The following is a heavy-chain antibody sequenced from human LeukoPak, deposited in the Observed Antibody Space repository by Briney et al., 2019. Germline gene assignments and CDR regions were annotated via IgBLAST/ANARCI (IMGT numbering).Heavy chain of an antibody. CDR3: ARPQGLHNWNLDY. CDR2: IWYDGSNK. V-gene: IGHV3-33*01. Sequence: GGSLRLSCAASGFTFSSYGMHWVRQAPGKGLEWVAVIWYDGSNKYYADSVKGRFTISRDNSKNTLYLQMNSLRAEDTAVYYCARPQGLHNWNLDYWGQGTLDTVSS. J-gene: IGHJ4*02. D-gene: IGHD1-20*01. CDR1: GFTFSSYG.